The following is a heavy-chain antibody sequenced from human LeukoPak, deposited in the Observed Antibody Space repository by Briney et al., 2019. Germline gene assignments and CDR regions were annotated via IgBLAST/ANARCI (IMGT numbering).Heavy chain of an antibody. CDR2: IYPGDSDT. CDR3: ARRWYYYGSGSYPTDAFDI. Sequence: GESLKISCKGSGYSFTSYWIGWVRQMPGKGLEWMGIIYPGDSDTRYSPSFQGQVTISADKSISTAYLQWSSLKASDTAMYYCARRWYYYGSGSYPTDAFDIWGQGTTVTVSS. J-gene: IGHJ3*02. V-gene: IGHV5-51*01. CDR1: GYSFTSYW. D-gene: IGHD3-10*01.